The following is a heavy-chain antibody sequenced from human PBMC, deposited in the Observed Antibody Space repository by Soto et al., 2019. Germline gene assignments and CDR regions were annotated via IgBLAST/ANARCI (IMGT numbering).Heavy chain of an antibody. V-gene: IGHV4-34*01. J-gene: IGHJ1*01. Sequence: SETLTLTCAVYGGSFSGYYWSWIRQPPGKGLEWIGEINHSGSTNYNPSLKGRVTISVDTSKNQFSLNLISVTAADTAVYYCARGGDYEGWGQGTLVTVSS. CDR1: GGSFSGYY. D-gene: IGHD4-17*01. CDR2: INHSGST. CDR3: ARGGDYEG.